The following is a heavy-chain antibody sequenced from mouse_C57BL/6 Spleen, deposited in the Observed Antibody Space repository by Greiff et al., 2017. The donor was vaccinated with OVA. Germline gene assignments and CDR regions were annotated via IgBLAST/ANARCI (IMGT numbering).Heavy chain of an antibody. CDR2: IDPSDSET. D-gene: IGHD4-1*01. CDR3: AREWDGYAMDY. J-gene: IGHJ4*01. V-gene: IGHV1-52*01. CDR1: GYTFTSYW. Sequence: QVHVKQPGAELVRPGSSVKLSCKASGYTFTSYWMHWVKQRPIQGLEWIGNIDPSDSETHYNQKFKDKATLTVDKSSSTAYMQLSSLTSEDSAVYYCAREWDGYAMDYWGQGTSVTVSS.